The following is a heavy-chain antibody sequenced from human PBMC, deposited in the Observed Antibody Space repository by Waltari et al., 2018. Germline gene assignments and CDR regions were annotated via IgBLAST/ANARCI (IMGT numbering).Heavy chain of an antibody. V-gene: IGHV1-58*02. D-gene: IGHD3-10*01. CDR1: GLRVQSCP. Sequence: QMQLVQSGPEGKKTGTSVRGWFKASGLRVQSCPMHWVRQARGQGLEWIGWIVVGSGKTDYAQKFQERVTITRDMATGTAYMELRSLRFEDTANYYCAVGFWGSGSYIDHWGQGTLVTVSP. CDR2: IVVGSGKT. CDR3: AVGFWGSGSYIDH. J-gene: IGHJ4*02.